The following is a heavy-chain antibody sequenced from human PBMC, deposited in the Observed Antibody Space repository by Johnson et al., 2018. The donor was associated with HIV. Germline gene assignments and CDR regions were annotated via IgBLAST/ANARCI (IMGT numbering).Heavy chain of an antibody. CDR3: ARRGLVGIVATSRGAFDI. J-gene: IGHJ3*02. Sequence: QVQLLESGGGLVQPGGSLRLSCAASGFTFSDYYMNWVRQAPGKGLEWVAFIHYDGSNKYYADSVKGRFTISRDNSKNTLYLQMNSLRAEDTAVYYCARRGLVGIVATSRGAFDIWGQGTMVTVSS. D-gene: IGHD5-12*01. V-gene: IGHV3-30*02. CDR1: GFTFSDYY. CDR2: IHYDGSNK.